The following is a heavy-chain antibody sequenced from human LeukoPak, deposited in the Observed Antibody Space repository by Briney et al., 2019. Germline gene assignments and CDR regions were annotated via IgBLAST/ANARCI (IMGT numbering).Heavy chain of an antibody. V-gene: IGHV1-24*01. CDR1: GNTLTEVS. CDR3: ATGAKWLQFGIPGTFDS. D-gene: IGHD3-10*01. CDR2: FGPEDGAT. Sequence: ASVKVSCKVSGNTLTEVSLHWMRQTPVIGLEWMGGFGPEDGATISAQRFQGRVTMTADTSADTAYMDLNSLTSEDTAVYYCATGAKWLQFGIPGTFDSWAREPWSPSPQ. J-gene: IGHJ4*02.